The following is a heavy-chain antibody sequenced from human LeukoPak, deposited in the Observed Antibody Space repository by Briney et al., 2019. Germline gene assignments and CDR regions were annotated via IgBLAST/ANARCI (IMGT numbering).Heavy chain of an antibody. CDR1: GYSISSGYY. V-gene: IGHV4-38-2*01. J-gene: IGHJ6*03. CDR3: ARGAYSSSSHYYYYYMDV. Sequence: PLETLSLTCAVSGYSISSGYYWGWIRQPPGKGLEWIGSIYHSGSTYYNPSLKSRVTISVDTSKNQFSLKLSSVTAADTAVYYCARGAYSSSSHYYYYYMDVWGKGTTVTVSS. CDR2: IYHSGST. D-gene: IGHD6-6*01.